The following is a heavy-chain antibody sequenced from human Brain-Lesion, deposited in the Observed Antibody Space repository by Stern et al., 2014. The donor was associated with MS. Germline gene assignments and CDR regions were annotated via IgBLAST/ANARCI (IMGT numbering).Heavy chain of an antibody. J-gene: IGHJ6*02. V-gene: IGHV1-2*02. Sequence: QVQLVQSGAEVKKPGASVKVSCKTSGYIFTGYYIHWVRQAPGKGLEWMARINPNTRATKYAQELQGRVTMGRDTSISTAYVELSSLTSDDTAVYYCARDQRGITIFGVVTDYYYLGMDVWGQGTTVTVSS. CDR1: GYIFTGYY. CDR2: INPNTRAT. CDR3: ARDQRGITIFGVVTDYYYLGMDV. D-gene: IGHD3-3*01.